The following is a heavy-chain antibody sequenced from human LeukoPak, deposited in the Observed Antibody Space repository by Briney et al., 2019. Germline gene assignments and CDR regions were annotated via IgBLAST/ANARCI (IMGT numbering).Heavy chain of an antibody. V-gene: IGHV4-34*01. CDR1: GGSFSGYY. CDR3: ARHPYGGIDY. CDR2: INHSGST. Sequence: SETLSLTCAVYGGSFSGYYWSWIRQPPGKGLEWIGEINHSGSTNYNPSLKSRVTISVDTSKNQFSLKLSSVTAADTAVYYCARHPYGGIDYWGQGTLVTVSS. D-gene: IGHD4-23*01. J-gene: IGHJ4*02.